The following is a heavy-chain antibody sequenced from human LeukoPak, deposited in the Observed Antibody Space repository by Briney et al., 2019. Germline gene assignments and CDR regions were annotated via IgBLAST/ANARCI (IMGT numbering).Heavy chain of an antibody. J-gene: IGHJ6*02. V-gene: IGHV5-51*01. CDR2: IYPGDSDT. Sequence: GESLKISCKGSEYSFVNHWIAWVRQMPGKGLEWMGIIYPGDSDTRYSPSFQGQVTISAAKSINTVYLQWSSLKASDTAIYYCARSSYDSSPLDDWGQGTTVTVSS. CDR1: EYSFVNHW. CDR3: ARSSYDSSPLDD. D-gene: IGHD3-22*01.